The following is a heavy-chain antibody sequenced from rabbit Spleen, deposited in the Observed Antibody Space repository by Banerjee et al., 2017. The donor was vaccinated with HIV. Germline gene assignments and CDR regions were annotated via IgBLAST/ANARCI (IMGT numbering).Heavy chain of an antibody. J-gene: IGHJ4*01. CDR3: ARALATMTMMITPFNL. CDR1: GFSLSSSYH. Sequence: QSLEESGGDLVKPGASLTLTCTASGFSLSSSYHMSWVRQAPGKGLEWIGTIDPVYGNAFYATWARGRFTISKASSTAVTLQMTSLTAADTATYFCARALATMTMMITPFNLWGQGTLVTVS. V-gene: IGHV1S40*01. D-gene: IGHD2-1*01. CDR2: IDPVYGNA.